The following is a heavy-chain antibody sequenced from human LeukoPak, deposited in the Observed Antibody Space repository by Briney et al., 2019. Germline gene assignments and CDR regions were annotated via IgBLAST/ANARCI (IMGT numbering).Heavy chain of an antibody. V-gene: IGHV3-23*01. CDR3: AKGLQIVVVPELDY. J-gene: IGHJ4*02. D-gene: IGHD2-2*01. CDR2: ISGSGGST. CDR1: GFTFSSYA. Sequence: GGSLRLSCAASGFTFSSYAMSWVRQAPGKGLEWVSAISGSGGSTYYADSVKGRFTISRDNSKNTLYLQMNSLRAEDTAVYYCAKGLQIVVVPELDYWGQGTLVTVSS.